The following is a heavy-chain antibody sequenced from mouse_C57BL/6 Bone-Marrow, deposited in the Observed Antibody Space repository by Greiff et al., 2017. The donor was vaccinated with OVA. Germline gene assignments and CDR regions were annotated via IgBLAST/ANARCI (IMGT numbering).Heavy chain of an antibody. CDR2: IWSDGST. CDR3: ARHRDYGSSYGWYFDV. J-gene: IGHJ1*03. Sequence: VKLMESGPGLVAPSQSLSITCTVSGFSLTSYGVHWVRQPPGKGLEWLVVIWSDGSTTYNSALKSRLSISKDNSKSQVFLKMNSLQTDDTAMYYCARHRDYGSSYGWYFDVWGTGTTVTVSS. D-gene: IGHD1-1*01. CDR1: GFSLTSYG. V-gene: IGHV2-6-1*01.